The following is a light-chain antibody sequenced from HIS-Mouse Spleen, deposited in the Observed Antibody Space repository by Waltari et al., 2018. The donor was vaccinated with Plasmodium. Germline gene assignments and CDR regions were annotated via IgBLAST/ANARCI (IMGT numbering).Light chain of an antibody. CDR2: AAS. J-gene: IGKJ4*01. V-gene: IGKV1-39*01. CDR3: QQSYSTPQLT. Sequence: DIQMTQSPSSLPSSVGYRVSITCRASQSISSYLNWYQQKPGKAPKLLIYAASSLQSGVPSRFSGSGSGTDFTLTISSLQPEDFATYYCQQSYSTPQLTFGGGTKVEIK. CDR1: QSISSY.